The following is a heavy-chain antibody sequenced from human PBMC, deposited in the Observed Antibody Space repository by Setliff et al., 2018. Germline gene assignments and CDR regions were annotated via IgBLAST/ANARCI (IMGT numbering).Heavy chain of an antibody. CDR2: IFSNETS. D-gene: IGHD6-19*01. CDR1: GGSISRYY. V-gene: IGHV4-4*07. Sequence: SETLSLTCSVSGGSISRYYWSWFRQPAGKGLEWIGRIFSNETSDYNPSLKSRVTMSADTSRSQFSLKLSSAAVADTAVYYCARNFLGWLAHFWGQGTLVTVSS. CDR3: ARNFLGWLAHF. J-gene: IGHJ4*02.